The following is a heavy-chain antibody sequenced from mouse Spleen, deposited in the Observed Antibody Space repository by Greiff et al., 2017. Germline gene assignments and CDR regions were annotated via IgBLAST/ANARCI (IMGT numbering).Heavy chain of an antibody. CDR2: ISSGGST. Sequence: EVKLVESGGGLVKPGGSLKLSCAASGFTFSSYAMSWVRQTPEKRLEWVASISSGGSTYYPDSVKGRFTISRDNARNILYLQMSSLRSEDTAMYYCARGPLGSYFDYWGQGTTLTVSS. CDR1: GFTFSSYA. J-gene: IGHJ2*01. CDR3: ARGPLGSYFDY. D-gene: IGHD1-1*01. V-gene: IGHV5-6-5*01.